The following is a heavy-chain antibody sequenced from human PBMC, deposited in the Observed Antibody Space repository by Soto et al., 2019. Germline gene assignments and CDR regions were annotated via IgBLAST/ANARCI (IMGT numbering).Heavy chain of an antibody. CDR3: ARQDTVVVVGHWYFDL. Sequence: QVQLQESGPGLVKPSETLSLTCNVSGDSLRSFYWSWIRHSPGKGLEWIGYVRSSGSTNYNPSLKSRVSISVDTSKNQFSLHLTSVTAADTAVYYCARQDTVVVVGHWYFDLWGLGTLVTVSS. CDR1: GDSLRSFY. D-gene: IGHD2-2*01. J-gene: IGHJ2*01. CDR2: VRSSGST. V-gene: IGHV4-59*08.